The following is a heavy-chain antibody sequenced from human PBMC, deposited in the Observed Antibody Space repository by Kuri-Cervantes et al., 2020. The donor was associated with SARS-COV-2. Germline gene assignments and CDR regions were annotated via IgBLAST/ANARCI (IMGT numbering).Heavy chain of an antibody. Sequence: LRLSCDTSGASFSSNSAAWNWIRQSPSRGLEWLGRAYYKSQCYADYSASGISRIIITSDTSKNQFSLQLNSVTPEDSAVYYCAREQISLIVVESATFGNWGQGTMVTVSS. D-gene: IGHD2-21*01. CDR1: GASFSSNSAA. CDR2: AYYKSQCYA. J-gene: IGHJ3*02. V-gene: IGHV6-1*01. CDR3: AREQISLIVVESATFGN.